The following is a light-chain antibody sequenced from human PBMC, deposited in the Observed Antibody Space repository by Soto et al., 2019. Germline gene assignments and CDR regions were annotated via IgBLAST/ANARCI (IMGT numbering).Light chain of an antibody. CDR1: SSDVGGYNF. Sequence: QSALTQPPSASGSPGQSVTISCTGTSSDVGGYNFVSWYQQHPGKAPKLMIYEVSKRPSGVPDRFSGSKSGNTASLTVSGLQAEDEADYYCGSHSSSITLLFGGGTKVTVL. CDR2: EVS. V-gene: IGLV2-8*01. CDR3: GSHSSSITLL. J-gene: IGLJ3*02.